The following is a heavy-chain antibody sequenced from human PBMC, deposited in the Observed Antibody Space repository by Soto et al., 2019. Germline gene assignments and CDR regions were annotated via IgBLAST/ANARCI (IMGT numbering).Heavy chain of an antibody. CDR2: ISYDGSNK. CDR3: ARDRYYYDSSGYYYVHDY. CDR1: GFTFSSYA. D-gene: IGHD3-22*01. V-gene: IGHV3-30-3*01. J-gene: IGHJ4*02. Sequence: GGSLRLSCAASGFTFSSYAMHWVRQAPGKGLEWVAVISYDGSNKYYADSVKGRFTISRDNSKNTLYLQMNSLRAEDTAVYYCARDRYYYDSSGYYYVHDYWGQGTLVTVSS.